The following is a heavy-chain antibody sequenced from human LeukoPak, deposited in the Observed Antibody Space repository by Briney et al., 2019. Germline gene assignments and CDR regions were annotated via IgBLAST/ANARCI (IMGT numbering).Heavy chain of an antibody. D-gene: IGHD3-10*01. Sequence: VASVKVSCKASGGTFSSYAISWVRQAPGQGLEWMGGIIPIFGTANYAQKFQGRVTITTDESTRTAYMELSSLRSADTAVYYCARAKRGARYYYYYMDVWGKGTTVTVSS. CDR2: IIPIFGTA. V-gene: IGHV1-69*05. CDR1: GGTFSSYA. J-gene: IGHJ6*03. CDR3: ARAKRGARYYYYYMDV.